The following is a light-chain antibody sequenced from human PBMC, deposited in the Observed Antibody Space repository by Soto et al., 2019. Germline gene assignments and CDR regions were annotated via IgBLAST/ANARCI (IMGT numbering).Light chain of an antibody. CDR1: SSNIGAGYD. CDR2: GNS. V-gene: IGLV1-40*01. CDR3: QSYDSSLSALV. J-gene: IGLJ3*02. Sequence: QSVLTQPPSVSGAPGQRVTISCTGSSSNIGAGYDVHWYQQLPGTAPKLLIYGNSNRPSGVPDRFSGSKSGTSASLAITGLQAEDEADYYCQSYDSSLSALVFDGGTQLTVL.